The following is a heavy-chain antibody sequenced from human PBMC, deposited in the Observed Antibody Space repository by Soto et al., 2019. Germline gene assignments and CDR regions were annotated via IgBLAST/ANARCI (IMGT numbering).Heavy chain of an antibody. CDR3: ANPLPYCGGDCYDACDI. CDR2: ISYDGSNE. D-gene: IGHD2-21*02. V-gene: IGHV3-30*04. Sequence: QVQLVESGGGVVQPGRSLRLSCAASEFTFRSYAMHWVRQAPGKGLEWVALISYDGSNEYYADSVKGRFTIFRDNSKNTLYLQMSSLRDEDTAVYYCANPLPYCGGDCYDACDIWGRGTMVTVSS. CDR1: EFTFRSYA. J-gene: IGHJ3*02.